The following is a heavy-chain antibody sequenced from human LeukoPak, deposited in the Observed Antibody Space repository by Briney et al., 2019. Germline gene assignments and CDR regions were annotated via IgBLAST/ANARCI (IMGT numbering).Heavy chain of an antibody. J-gene: IGHJ4*02. V-gene: IGHV3-48*03. Sequence: GGSLRLSCVASGFTFSSYEMNWVRQAPGKGLVWISYISNSGSSIYYADSVMGRFTISRDNAKNSLYLQMNSLRAEDTAVYYCARAPSSSSWSPLDYLGQGTLVTVSS. CDR1: GFTFSSYE. D-gene: IGHD6-13*01. CDR3: ARAPSSSSWSPLDY. CDR2: ISNSGSSI.